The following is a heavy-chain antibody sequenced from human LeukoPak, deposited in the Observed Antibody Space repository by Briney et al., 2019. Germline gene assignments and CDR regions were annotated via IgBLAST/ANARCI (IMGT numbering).Heavy chain of an antibody. CDR1: GFTFSSYG. CDR3: AREGIVGAPGWFEP. J-gene: IGHJ5*02. D-gene: IGHD1-26*01. CDR2: IWHDGSEK. V-gene: IGHV3-33*01. Sequence: GRSLRLSCAASGFTFSSYGMHWVRQAPGKGLEWVAVIWHDGSEKDYVDAAKGRFSISRDNSKETLYLQMNSVRAEDTAVYYCAREGIVGAPGWFEPWGQGTLVTVSS.